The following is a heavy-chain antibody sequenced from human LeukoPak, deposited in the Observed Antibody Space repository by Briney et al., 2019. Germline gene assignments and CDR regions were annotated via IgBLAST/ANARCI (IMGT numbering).Heavy chain of an antibody. CDR3: AKDLLPTGFDP. D-gene: IGHD2-15*01. CDR1: GFTFSSYW. CDR2: IKTDGSQI. Sequence: GGSLRLSCVASGFTFSSYWMTWVRQAPGKGLEWVANIKTDGSQIYYVDSVKGRFTISRDNSKNTLYLQMNSLRAEDTAVYYCAKDLLPTGFDPWGQGTLVTVSS. V-gene: IGHV3-7*01. J-gene: IGHJ5*02.